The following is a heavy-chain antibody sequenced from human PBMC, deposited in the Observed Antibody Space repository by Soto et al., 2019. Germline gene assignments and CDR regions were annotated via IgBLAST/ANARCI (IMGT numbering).Heavy chain of an antibody. V-gene: IGHV1-2*02. CDR2: INPNTGAT. D-gene: IGHD2-15*01. CDR1: GYIFTGFH. Sequence: ASVKVSCKASGYIFTGFHIHWVRQAPGQGLEWMGWINPNTGATKSAQKFQGRVALTRDTSISTAYMELNNMRSDDTTVYYCARGRTLKWNWFDPWGQGTLVTVSS. J-gene: IGHJ5*02. CDR3: ARGRTLKWNWFDP.